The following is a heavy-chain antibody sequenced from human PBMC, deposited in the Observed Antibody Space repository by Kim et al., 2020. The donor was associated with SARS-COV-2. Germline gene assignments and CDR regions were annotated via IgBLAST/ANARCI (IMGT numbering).Heavy chain of an antibody. D-gene: IGHD3-10*01. V-gene: IGHV7-4-1*02. Sequence: ASVKVSCKASGYILTTYAMNWVRQAPGQGLEWMGWIDTHTGTPTYAQGFTGRFVFSLDTSVSTAYLQINSLKADDTAVYFCARSYHGSGHYWPYFDPWGQGTQGAVSS. CDR2: IDTHTGTP. CDR1: GYILTTYA. J-gene: IGHJ5*02. CDR3: ARSYHGSGHYWPYFDP.